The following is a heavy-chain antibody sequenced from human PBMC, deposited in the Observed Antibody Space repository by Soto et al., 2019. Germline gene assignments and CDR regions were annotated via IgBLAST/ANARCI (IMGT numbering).Heavy chain of an antibody. CDR2: IYWNDNK. D-gene: IGHD3-3*01. CDR1: GFTLSTSPMG. CDR3: AHTFDVWSGYYPGFDY. J-gene: IGHJ4*02. V-gene: IGHV2-5*01. Sequence: QITLKESGPTLVKPAQTLTLTCTFSGFTLSTSPMGVGWIRQPPGKALEWLALIYWNDNKHYSPSLKSRLTVPEDTSKTQVVLTMTIMDPVDTATYYCAHTFDVWSGYYPGFDYWGPGILVTVSS.